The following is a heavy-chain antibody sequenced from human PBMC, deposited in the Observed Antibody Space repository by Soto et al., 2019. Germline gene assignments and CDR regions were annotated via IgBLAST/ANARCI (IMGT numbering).Heavy chain of an antibody. J-gene: IGHJ4*02. Sequence: PSETLSLTCTVSGGSISSSSYYWGWIRQPPGKGLEWIGSIYYSGSTYYNPSLKSRVTISVDTSKNQFSLKLSSVTAADTAVYYCAESFVSGWYEDYFDYWGQGTLVTVSS. CDR3: AESFVSGWYEDYFDY. V-gene: IGHV4-39*01. CDR1: GGSISSSSYY. CDR2: IYYSGST. D-gene: IGHD6-19*01.